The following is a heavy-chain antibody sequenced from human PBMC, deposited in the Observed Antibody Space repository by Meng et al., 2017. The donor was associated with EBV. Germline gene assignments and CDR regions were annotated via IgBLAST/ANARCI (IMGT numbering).Heavy chain of an antibody. J-gene: IGHJ4*02. V-gene: IGHV1-46*01. CDR1: GYTFTSYY. D-gene: IGHD6-19*01. CDR3: ARDPAGAVAGTHFDY. Sequence: VRLVQAGAEAKKPGASGKVSCKASGYTFTSYYMHWVRQAPGQGLEWMGIINPSGGSTSYAQKFQGRVTMTRDTSTSTVYMELSSLRSEDTAVYYCARDPAGAVAGTHFDYWGQGTLVTVSS. CDR2: INPSGGST.